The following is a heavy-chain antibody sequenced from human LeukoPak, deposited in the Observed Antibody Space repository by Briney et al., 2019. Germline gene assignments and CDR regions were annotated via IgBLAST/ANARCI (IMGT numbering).Heavy chain of an antibody. J-gene: IGHJ4*02. D-gene: IGHD4-17*01. CDR3: ARSIVYGDPAY. CDR2: IKQDGSEK. Sequence: GGSLRLSCAGSGFTFSSYWMSWVRQAPGKGLEWVANIKQDGSEKHYVDSVKGRFTISRDNAKNSLFLQMNSLRSEDTAVYFCARSIVYGDPAYWGQGTLVTVSS. V-gene: IGHV3-7*01. CDR1: GFTFSSYW.